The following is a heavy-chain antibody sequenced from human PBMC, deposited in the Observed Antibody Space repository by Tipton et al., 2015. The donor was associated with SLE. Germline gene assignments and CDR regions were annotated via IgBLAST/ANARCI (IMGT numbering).Heavy chain of an antibody. J-gene: IGHJ4*02. CDR2: IYYSGST. Sequence: TLSLTCTVSGGSISSHYWSWIRQPPGKGLEWIGYIYYSGSTNYNPSLKSRVTISVDTSKNQFSLKLSSVTAADTAVYYCARFVSVGQQLNWGQGTLVTVSS. D-gene: IGHD6-13*01. CDR3: ARFVSVGQQLN. V-gene: IGHV4-59*11. CDR1: GGSISSHY.